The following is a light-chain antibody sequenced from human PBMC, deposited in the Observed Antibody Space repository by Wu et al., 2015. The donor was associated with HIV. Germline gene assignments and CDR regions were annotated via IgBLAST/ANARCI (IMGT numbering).Light chain of an antibody. Sequence: EIVLTQSPGTLSLSPGERATLSCRASQSVSSSYLAWYQQKPGQAPRLLMYGASTRATGIPARFSGSGSGTEFTLTISSLQSEDFAVYYCQQYNNWPSFGQGTKLEIK. CDR1: QSVSSSY. CDR2: GAS. V-gene: IGKV3-15*01. CDR3: QQYNNWPS. J-gene: IGKJ2*03.